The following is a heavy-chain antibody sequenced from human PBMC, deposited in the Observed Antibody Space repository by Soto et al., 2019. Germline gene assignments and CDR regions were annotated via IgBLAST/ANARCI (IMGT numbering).Heavy chain of an antibody. CDR3: AKGSADTALVY. CDR2: ISYDGSNK. Sequence: QVQLVESGGGVVQPGRSLRLSCAASGFTFSSYGMHWVRQAPGKGLEWVAVISYDGSNKYYADSVKGRFTISRDNSKNTLYLQMNSLRAEDTAVYYCAKGSADTALVYWGQGTLVTVSS. V-gene: IGHV3-30*18. D-gene: IGHD5-18*01. J-gene: IGHJ4*02. CDR1: GFTFSSYG.